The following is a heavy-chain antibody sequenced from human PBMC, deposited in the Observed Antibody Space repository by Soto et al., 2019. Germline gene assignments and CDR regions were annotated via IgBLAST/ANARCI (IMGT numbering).Heavy chain of an antibody. CDR2: ISTNGRSA. CDR3: AKDVLGGTMGWFDP. J-gene: IGHJ5*02. V-gene: IGHV3-23*01. Sequence: XVSLRLSCAACGFSFSNYFISGIRQAPGRGLEWVSSISTNGRSADYADSVKGRFTISRDNSRSTLHLQMNSLRAEDTAIHYCAKDVLGGTMGWFDPCGRRTLVTVSS. CDR1: GFSFSNYF. D-gene: IGHD3-10*01.